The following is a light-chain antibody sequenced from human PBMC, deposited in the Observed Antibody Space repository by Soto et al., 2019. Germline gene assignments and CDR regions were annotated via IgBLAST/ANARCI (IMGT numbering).Light chain of an antibody. CDR3: QAYDSSLSGWV. J-gene: IGLJ3*02. Sequence: QSVLTQPPSVSGAPGQRVTISCTGSSSNIGAGYDVYWYQQLPGTAPKLLIYGNSKPPSGVPDRFSGSKSGTSASLAITGIQAEDEADYYCQAYDSSLSGWVFGGGTKLTVL. V-gene: IGLV1-40*01. CDR2: GNS. CDR1: SSNIGAGYD.